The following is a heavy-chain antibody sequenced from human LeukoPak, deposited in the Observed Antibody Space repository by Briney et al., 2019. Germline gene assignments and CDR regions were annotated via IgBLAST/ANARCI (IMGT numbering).Heavy chain of an antibody. CDR2: IRYDGSNK. CDR1: GFTFSSYG. J-gene: IGHJ3*02. V-gene: IGHV3-30*02. Sequence: GGSLRLSCAAYGFTFSSYGMHWDRQAPGKGLEWVAFIRYDGSNKYYADSVKGRFTISRDNSKNTLYLQMNSLRAEDTAVYYCARDFYDSSSYFGSTDVFDIWGQGTMVTVSS. CDR3: ARDFYDSSSYFGSTDVFDI. D-gene: IGHD3-22*01.